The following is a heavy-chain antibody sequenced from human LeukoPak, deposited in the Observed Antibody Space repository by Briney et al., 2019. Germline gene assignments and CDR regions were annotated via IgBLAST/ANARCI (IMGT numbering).Heavy chain of an antibody. CDR3: ARSLAYAYCGGDCQGAFDI. J-gene: IGHJ3*02. CDR1: GGSFSGYY. CDR2: INHSGST. Sequence: PSETLSLTCAVYGGSFSGYYWSWIRQPPGKGLEWIGEINHSGSTNYNPSLKSRVTISVDTSKNQFSLKLSSVTAADTAVYYCARSLAYAYCGGDCQGAFDIWGQGTMVTVSS. V-gene: IGHV4-34*01. D-gene: IGHD2-21*02.